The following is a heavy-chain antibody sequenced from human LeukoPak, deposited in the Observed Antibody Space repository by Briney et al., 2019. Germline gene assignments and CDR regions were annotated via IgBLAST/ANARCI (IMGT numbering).Heavy chain of an antibody. V-gene: IGHV3-7*01. CDR3: ARLFVYGSGAEAFDY. CDR1: GFTFSSHY. CDR2: IKKDGSEK. Sequence: GGSLRLSCAASGFTFSSHYMSWVRQAPGKGLEWVANIKKDGSEKYYVDSVKGRFTISRDNAKTSLYLQMNSLRAEDTAVYYCARLFVYGSGAEAFDYWGQGALVTVSS. J-gene: IGHJ4*02. D-gene: IGHD3-10*01.